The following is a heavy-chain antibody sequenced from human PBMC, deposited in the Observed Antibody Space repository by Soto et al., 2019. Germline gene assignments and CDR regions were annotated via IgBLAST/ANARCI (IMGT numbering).Heavy chain of an antibody. D-gene: IGHD6-13*01. V-gene: IGHV4-39*01. CDR1: GGSISSSSYY. CDR3: ARRGQQLVRLYYYYGMDV. Sequence: PSETLSLTCTVSGGSISSSSYYWGWIRQPPGKGLEWIGSIYYSGSTCYNPSLKSRVTISVDTSKNQFSLKLSSVTAADTAVYYCARRGQQLVRLYYYYGMDVWGQGTTVTVSS. J-gene: IGHJ6*02. CDR2: IYYSGST.